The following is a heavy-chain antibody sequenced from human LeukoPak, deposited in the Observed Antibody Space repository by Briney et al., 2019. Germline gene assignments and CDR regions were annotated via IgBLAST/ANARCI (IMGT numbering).Heavy chain of an antibody. J-gene: IGHJ6*03. D-gene: IGHD6-13*01. Sequence: SETLSLTCTVSGGSISSSSYYWGWIRQPPGKGLEWIGSIYYSGSTYYNPSLKSRVTISVDTSKNQFSLKLSSVTAADTAVYYCARRVQQLSYYYYMDVWGKGTTVTVPS. CDR2: IYYSGST. CDR1: GGSISSSSYY. CDR3: ARRVQQLSYYYYMDV. V-gene: IGHV4-39*01.